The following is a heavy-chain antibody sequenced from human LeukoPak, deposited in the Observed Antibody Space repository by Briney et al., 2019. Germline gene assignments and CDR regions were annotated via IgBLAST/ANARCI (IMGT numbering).Heavy chain of an antibody. CDR1: GGTFSTSG. CDR3: ARGSTHYYDRNYY. D-gene: IGHD3-22*01. CDR2: AVPVFGTT. J-gene: IGHJ4*02. V-gene: IGHV1-69*05. Sequence: SVKVSCEASGGTFSTSGISWVRQAPGQGLEWVGGAVPVFGTTHYAQKFQGRVTNTTDESTSTAYMELSSLRSEGTAVYYCARGSTHYYDRNYYWGQRTLVTVSS.